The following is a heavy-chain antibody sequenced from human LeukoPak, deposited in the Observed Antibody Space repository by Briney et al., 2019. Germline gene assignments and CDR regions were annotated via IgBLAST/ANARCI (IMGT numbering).Heavy chain of an antibody. Sequence: KSSETLSLTCAVYGWSFIGFHLNWIRQPPGKGLEWMGDINHSGSANYNPSLTSRVTISVDPSKSQFSLKLSSVTAADTAVYYCAREPRYCSGTNCYRGGYMDVWGKGTTVTVSS. CDR1: GWSFIGFH. J-gene: IGHJ6*03. CDR3: AREPRYCSGTNCYRGGYMDV. CDR2: INHSGSA. V-gene: IGHV4-34*01. D-gene: IGHD2-15*01.